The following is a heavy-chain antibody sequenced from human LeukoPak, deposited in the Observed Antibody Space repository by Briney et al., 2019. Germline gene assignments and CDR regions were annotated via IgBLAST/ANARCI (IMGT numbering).Heavy chain of an antibody. CDR2: ISSSSSYI. Sequence: PGGSLRLSCAASGFTFSSYSMNWVRQAPGKGLEWVSSISSSSSYIYYADSVKGRFTISRDNAKNSLYLQMNSLRAEDTAVYYCARDPGWELLGALGDWGQGTLVTVSS. J-gene: IGHJ4*02. CDR3: ARDPGWELLGALGD. CDR1: GFTFSSYS. V-gene: IGHV3-21*01. D-gene: IGHD1-26*01.